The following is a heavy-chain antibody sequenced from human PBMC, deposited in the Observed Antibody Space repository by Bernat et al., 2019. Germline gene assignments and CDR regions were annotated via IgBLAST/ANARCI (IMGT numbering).Heavy chain of an antibody. D-gene: IGHD3-10*01. V-gene: IGHV4-39*01. J-gene: IGHJ4*02. Sequence: QLQLQESGPGLVKPSETLSLTCTVSGGSISSSSYYWGWIRQPPGKGLEWIGSIYYSGSTYYNPSLKSRVTISVDTSKKQFSLKLSSVTAADTAVYYCARHLNYYGSGSYYTFDYWGQGTLVTVSS. CDR3: ARHLNYYGSGSYYTFDY. CDR1: GGSISSSSYY. CDR2: IYYSGST.